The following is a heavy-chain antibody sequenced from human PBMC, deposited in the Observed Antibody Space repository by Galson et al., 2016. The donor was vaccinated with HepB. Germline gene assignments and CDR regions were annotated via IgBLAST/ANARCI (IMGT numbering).Heavy chain of an antibody. CDR3: ANDQKPRGFDY. D-gene: IGHD3-10*01. J-gene: IGHJ4*02. CDR1: GLTFSDSY. Sequence: SLRLSCAASGLTFSDSYMSWIRQPPGRGLEWVASISSASATISYADSVRGRFTISRDNRRSLLFLEMNSLRAEDTALYYCANDQKPRGFDYWGQGTLVTVSS. CDR2: ISSASATI. V-gene: IGHV3-11*01.